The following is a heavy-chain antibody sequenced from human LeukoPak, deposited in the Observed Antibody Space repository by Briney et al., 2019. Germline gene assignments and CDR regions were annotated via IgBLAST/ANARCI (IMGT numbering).Heavy chain of an antibody. D-gene: IGHD3-3*01. CDR1: RGTFSSYA. V-gene: IGHV1-69*05. CDR3: AIWSSGYYYYYMDV. Sequence: ASVKVSCKASRGTFSSYAISWVRQAPGQGLEWMGGIIPIFGTANYAQKFQGRVTITTDESTSTAYMELSSLRSEDTAVYYCAIWSSGYYYYYMDVWGKGTTVTVSS. J-gene: IGHJ6*03. CDR2: IIPIFGTA.